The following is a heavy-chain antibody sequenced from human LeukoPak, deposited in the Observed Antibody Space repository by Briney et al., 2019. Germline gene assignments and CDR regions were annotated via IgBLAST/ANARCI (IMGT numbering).Heavy chain of an antibody. CDR1: GGSISSYY. Sequence: KSSETLLLTCTVPGGSISSYYWSWIRQPPGKGLERIGSIYYSGSTNYNPSLKSRVTISVDTSKNQFSLKLSSVTAADTAVYYCARTRYCSSTTCYYFDYWGQGTLVTVSS. J-gene: IGHJ4*02. CDR3: ARTRYCSSTTCYYFDY. D-gene: IGHD2-2*01. CDR2: IYYSGST. V-gene: IGHV4-59*08.